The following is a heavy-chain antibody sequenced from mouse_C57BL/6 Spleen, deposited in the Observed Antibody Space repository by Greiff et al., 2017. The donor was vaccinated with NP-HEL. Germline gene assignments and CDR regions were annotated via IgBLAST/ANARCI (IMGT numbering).Heavy chain of an antibody. V-gene: IGHV1-42*01. J-gene: IGHJ3*01. CDR1: GYSFTGYY. CDR2: INPSTGGT. Sequence: EVQGVESGPELVKPGASVKISCKASGYSFTGYYMNWVKQSPEKSLEWIGEINPSTGGTTYNQKFKAKATLTVDKSSSTAYMQLKSLTSEDSAVYYCARYEDGTLSFAYWGQGTLVTVSA. CDR3: ARYEDGTLSFAY. D-gene: IGHD4-1*01.